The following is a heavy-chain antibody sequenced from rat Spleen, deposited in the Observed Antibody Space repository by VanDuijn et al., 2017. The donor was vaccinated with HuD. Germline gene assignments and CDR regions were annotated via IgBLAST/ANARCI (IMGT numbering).Heavy chain of an antibody. Sequence: EVQLVESDGGLVQPGRSLKLSCAASGFTFSDYYMAWVRQAPTKGLEWVATISPSGGSTYYRDSVKGRFTISRDNAKSTLYLQMDSLRSEDTATYYCATGSWGYWGQGVMVTVSS. V-gene: IGHV5-27*01. CDR1: GFTFSDYY. CDR2: ISPSGGST. D-gene: IGHD5-1*01. J-gene: IGHJ2*01. CDR3: ATGSWGY.